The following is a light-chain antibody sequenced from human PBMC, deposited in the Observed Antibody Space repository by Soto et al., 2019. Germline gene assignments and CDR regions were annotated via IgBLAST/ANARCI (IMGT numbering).Light chain of an antibody. CDR1: QRINSW. CDR3: QQYNSYPWT. V-gene: IGKV1-5*01. Sequence: DIQMTQSPSTLSASVGDRVTITCRASQRINSWLAWYQQKPGKAPKLLIYDASSLETGVPSRFSGSGSGTEFTLTISSLQPDDFATYYCQQYNSYPWTFGQGTKVEIK. CDR2: DAS. J-gene: IGKJ1*01.